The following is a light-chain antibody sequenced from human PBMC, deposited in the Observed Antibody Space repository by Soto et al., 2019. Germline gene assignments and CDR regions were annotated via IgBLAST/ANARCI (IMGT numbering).Light chain of an antibody. CDR3: QVWNSSSDHPWV. CDR2: YDS. Sequence: SYELTQPPSVSVAPGKTARITCGGNNIGSQSVHWYQQKPGQAPVLVIYYDSDRPSGIPERFSGSNSGNTATLTISRVEAGDEADYYCQVWNSSSDHPWVFGTGTKVTVL. J-gene: IGLJ1*01. CDR1: NIGSQS. V-gene: IGLV3-21*04.